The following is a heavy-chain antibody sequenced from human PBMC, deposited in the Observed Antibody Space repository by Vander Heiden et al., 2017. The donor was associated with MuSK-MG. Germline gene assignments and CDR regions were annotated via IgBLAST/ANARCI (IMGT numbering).Heavy chain of an antibody. J-gene: IGHJ1*01. CDR2: ISSSSSYI. V-gene: IGHV3-21*01. D-gene: IGHD6-13*01. Sequence: EVQLVESGGGLVKPGGSLRLSCAASGFTFSSYSMNWVRQAPGKGLEWVSSISSSSSYIYYADAVKGRFTISRDNAKNSLYLQMNRMRAEDTAVYYCALAHGGSWYYFQHWGHGTLVTDYS. CDR3: ALAHGGSWYYFQH. CDR1: GFTFSSYS.